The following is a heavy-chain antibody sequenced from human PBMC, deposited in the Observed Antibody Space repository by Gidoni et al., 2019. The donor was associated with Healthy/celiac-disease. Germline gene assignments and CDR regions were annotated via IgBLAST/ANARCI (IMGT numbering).Heavy chain of an antibody. Sequence: QVQLQQWGAGLFKPSETLSLTCPVYGGSFSGYYWSWIRQPPGKGLEWIGEINHSGSTNYNPSLKSRVTISVDTSKNQFSLKLSSVTAADTAVYYCARSLAARGHDAFDIWGQGTMVTVSS. D-gene: IGHD6-6*01. CDR1: GGSFSGYY. J-gene: IGHJ3*02. V-gene: IGHV4-34*01. CDR2: INHSGST. CDR3: ARSLAARGHDAFDI.